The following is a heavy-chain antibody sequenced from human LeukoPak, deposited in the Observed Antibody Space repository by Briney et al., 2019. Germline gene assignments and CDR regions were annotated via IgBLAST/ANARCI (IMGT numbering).Heavy chain of an antibody. CDR1: GYSFTSYW. Sequence: GESLKISCKGSGYSFTSYWIGWVRQMPGKGLEWMGIIYPGDSDTRYSPSFQGQVTIPADKSISTAYLQWSSLKASDTAVYYCARQYEDYDSNYYYGMDVWGQGTTVTVSS. V-gene: IGHV5-51*01. J-gene: IGHJ6*02. D-gene: IGHD3-3*01. CDR3: ARQYEDYDSNYYYGMDV. CDR2: IYPGDSDT.